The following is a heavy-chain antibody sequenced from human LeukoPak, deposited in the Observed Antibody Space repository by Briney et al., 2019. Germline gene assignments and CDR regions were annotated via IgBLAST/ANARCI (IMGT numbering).Heavy chain of an antibody. D-gene: IGHD2-21*01. J-gene: IGHJ3*02. V-gene: IGHV5-51*01. Sequence: GESLKISCKGSGYSFTSYWIGWVRQMPGKGLEWMGIIYPGGSDTRYSPSFQGQVTISVDKSISTAYLQWSSLKASDTAKYYCARHRVGIYSRNHAFDIWGQGTMVTVSS. CDR3: ARHRVGIYSRNHAFDI. CDR2: IYPGGSDT. CDR1: GYSFTSYW.